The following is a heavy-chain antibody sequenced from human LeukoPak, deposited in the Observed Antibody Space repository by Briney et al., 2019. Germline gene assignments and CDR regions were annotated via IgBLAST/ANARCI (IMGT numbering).Heavy chain of an antibody. V-gene: IGHV3-30*02. J-gene: IGHJ3*02. Sequence: GESLRLSCAASGFTFSSYGMHWVREAPGKGLEWVAFIRYDGSNKYYADSVKGRFTISRDNSKNTLYLQMNSLRAEDTAVYYCASLSGSHWGSNAFDIWGQGTMFTVSS. D-gene: IGHD1-26*01. CDR2: IRYDGSNK. CDR3: ASLSGSHWGSNAFDI. CDR1: GFTFSSYG.